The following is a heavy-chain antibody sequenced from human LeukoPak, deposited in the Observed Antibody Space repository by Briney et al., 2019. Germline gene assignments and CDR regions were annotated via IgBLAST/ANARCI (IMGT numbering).Heavy chain of an antibody. CDR2: IRSDSSTK. Sequence: QAGGSLRLSCAGSGFSISNYGMNWVRKAPGKGLGWRSYIRSDSSTKYYADSVEGRFTISRDNAQNSLYQQMNSLRDEDSGVYCCAGDYSRWHGDFDVWGQGTMVTVSS. CDR1: GFSISNYG. V-gene: IGHV3-48*02. J-gene: IGHJ3*01. D-gene: IGHD6-13*01. CDR3: AGDYSRWHGDFDV.